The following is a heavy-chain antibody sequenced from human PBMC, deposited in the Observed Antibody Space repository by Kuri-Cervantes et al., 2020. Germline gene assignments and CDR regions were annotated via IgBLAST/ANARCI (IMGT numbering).Heavy chain of an antibody. CDR3: ARDEDFWSGSYYFDY. CDR1: GGTFSSYT. CDR2: IIPILGIA. V-gene: IGHV1-69*04. Sequence: SVKVSCKASGGTFSSYTISWVRQAPGQGLEWMGRIIPILGIANYAQKFQGRVTITADKSTSTAYMELSSLRSEDTAVYYCARDEDFWSGSYYFDYWGQGTLVTVSS. D-gene: IGHD3-3*01. J-gene: IGHJ4*02.